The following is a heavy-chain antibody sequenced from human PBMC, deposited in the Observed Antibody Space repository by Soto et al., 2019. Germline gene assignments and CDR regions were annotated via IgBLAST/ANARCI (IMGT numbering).Heavy chain of an antibody. J-gene: IGHJ4*02. Sequence: PGGSLRLSCAASGFTFSSYSMNWVRQAPGKGLEWVSSISSSSSYIYYADSVKGRFTISRDNAKNSLYLQMNSLRAEDTAVYYCARGGQPQIRQYYFDYWGQGTLVTVSS. CDR2: ISSSSSYI. CDR1: GFTFSSYS. CDR3: ARGGQPQIRQYYFDY. D-gene: IGHD1-1*01. V-gene: IGHV3-21*01.